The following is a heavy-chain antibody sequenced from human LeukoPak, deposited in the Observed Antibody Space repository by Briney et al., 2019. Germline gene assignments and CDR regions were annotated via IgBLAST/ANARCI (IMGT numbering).Heavy chain of an antibody. D-gene: IGHD1-14*01. J-gene: IGHJ4*02. V-gene: IGHV3-21*06. CDR2: IGPTGFDR. Sequence: GGSLRPSCTTSGLTFSTSGFNWVRQAPGKGLEWVASIGPTGFDRYHADSIKGRLTISRDNANNFLYLQMDSLRAEDTAVYYCATETNGRHYDYWGQGTLLTVSS. CDR1: GLTFSTSG. CDR3: ATETNGRHYDY.